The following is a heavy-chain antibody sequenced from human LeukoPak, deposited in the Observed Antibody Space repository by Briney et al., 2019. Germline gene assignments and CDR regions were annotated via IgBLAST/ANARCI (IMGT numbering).Heavy chain of an antibody. CDR1: GFTFSSYG. D-gene: IGHD2-15*01. Sequence: GGSLRLSCAASGFTFSSYGMHWVRQAPGKGLEWVSVIYSGDSTYYADSVKGRFTISSDNSKNTLYLQMNSLRAEDTAVYYCARFIRGSWDYWGQGTLVTVSS. CDR3: ARFIRGSWDY. CDR2: IYSGDST. J-gene: IGHJ4*02. V-gene: IGHV3-66*01.